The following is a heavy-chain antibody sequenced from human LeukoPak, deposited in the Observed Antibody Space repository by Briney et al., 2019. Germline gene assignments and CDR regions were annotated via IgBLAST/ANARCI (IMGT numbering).Heavy chain of an antibody. J-gene: IGHJ4*02. CDR2: IYYSGST. CDR3: ARDAPPLDFWSGYLDY. D-gene: IGHD3-3*01. Sequence: SETLSLTCNVSGGSVSGNSPSSYYWSWIRQPPGKGLEWIGYIYYSGSTNYNPSLKSRVTISVDTSKNQFSLKLSSVTAADTAVYYCARDAPPLDFWSGYLDYWGQGTLVTVSS. V-gene: IGHV4-59*02. CDR1: GGSVSGNSPSSYY.